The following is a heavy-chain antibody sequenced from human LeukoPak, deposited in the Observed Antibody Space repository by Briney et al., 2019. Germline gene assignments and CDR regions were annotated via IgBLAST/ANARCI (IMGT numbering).Heavy chain of an antibody. CDR1: GFTFSTYL. D-gene: IGHD3-10*01. J-gene: IGHJ3*02. CDR2: IKQDGSEK. CDR3: GSGRSGSWTAFDI. V-gene: IGHV3-7*02. Sequence: GGSLRLSCAASGFTFSTYLMTWVRQAPGKGLEWVANIKQDGSEKYYVDSVKGRFTISRDNAENSLYLQMNSLRVEDTAVYYCGSGRSGSWTAFDIWGQGTMVTVSS.